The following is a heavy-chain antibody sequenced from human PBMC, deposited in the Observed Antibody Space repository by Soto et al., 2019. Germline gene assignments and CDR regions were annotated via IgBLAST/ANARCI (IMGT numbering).Heavy chain of an antibody. CDR1: GYTFTSYG. CDR3: ASSDCSSTSCYPDYYYGMDV. CDR2: ISAYNGNT. J-gene: IGHJ6*02. D-gene: IGHD2-2*01. Sequence: ASVKVSCKASGYTFTSYGISWVRQAPGQGLEWMGWISAYNGNTNYAQKLQGRVTMTTDTSTSTAYMELRSLRSDDTAVYYCASSDCSSTSCYPDYYYGMDVWGQGTTVTVSS. V-gene: IGHV1-18*01.